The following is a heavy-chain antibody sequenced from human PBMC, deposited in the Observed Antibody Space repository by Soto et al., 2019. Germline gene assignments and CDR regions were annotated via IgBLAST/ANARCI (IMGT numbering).Heavy chain of an antibody. Sequence: EVQLVESGGGLVKPGGSLRLSCAASGFTFSSYSMNWVRQAPGKGLEWVSSISSSSSYIYYADSVKGRFTISRDNAKNSLYLQMNSLIAEDTAVYYCARDNARGDYSIDYWGQGTLVTVSS. CDR2: ISSSSSYI. V-gene: IGHV3-21*01. CDR1: GFTFSSYS. D-gene: IGHD4-17*01. J-gene: IGHJ4*02. CDR3: ARDNARGDYSIDY.